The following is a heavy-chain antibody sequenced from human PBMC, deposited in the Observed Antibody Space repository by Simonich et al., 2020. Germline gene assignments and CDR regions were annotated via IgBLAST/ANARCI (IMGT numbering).Heavy chain of an antibody. CDR3: ARTYSGSYYYFDY. CDR1: GYTFTSYD. D-gene: IGHD1-26*01. V-gene: IGHV1-8*03. CDR2: KNPNSGNT. Sequence: QVQLVQSGAEVKKPGASVKVSCKASGYTFTSYDINWVRQATGKGLEWMGWKNPNSGNTGYEQKFQVRVTITRNTSISTAYMELSSLRSEDTAVYYCARTYSGSYYYFDYWGQGTLVTVSS. J-gene: IGHJ4*02.